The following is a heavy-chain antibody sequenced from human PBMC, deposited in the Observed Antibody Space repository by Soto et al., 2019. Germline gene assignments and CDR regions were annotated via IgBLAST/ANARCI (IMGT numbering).Heavy chain of an antibody. D-gene: IGHD3-16*01. Sequence: QVQLQESCPGLGKPSQTLSLTCTVSGGSISSGDYCWGRIRQHPGKGREWIGYTYCSRSTYYNPSLKSRVTISVDKSKNKFSLHLRSVTAADTAVYYCARGNSGCLYNWGQGTLVTVSS. J-gene: IGHJ4*02. CDR1: GGSISSGDYC. V-gene: IGHV4-31*03. CDR2: TYCSRST. CDR3: ARGNSGCLYN.